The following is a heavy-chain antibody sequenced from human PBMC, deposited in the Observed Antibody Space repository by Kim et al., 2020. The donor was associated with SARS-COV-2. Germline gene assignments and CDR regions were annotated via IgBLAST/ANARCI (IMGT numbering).Heavy chain of an antibody. Sequence: GGSLRLSCAASGFTFSSYAMSWVRQAPGKGLEWVSAISGSGGSTYYADSVKGRFTISRDNSKNTLYLQMNSLRAEDTAVYYCANLAAATPRGSYYYYGMDVWGQGTTVTVSS. V-gene: IGHV3-23*01. J-gene: IGHJ6*02. CDR2: ISGSGGST. D-gene: IGHD6-13*01. CDR1: GFTFSSYA. CDR3: ANLAAATPRGSYYYYGMDV.